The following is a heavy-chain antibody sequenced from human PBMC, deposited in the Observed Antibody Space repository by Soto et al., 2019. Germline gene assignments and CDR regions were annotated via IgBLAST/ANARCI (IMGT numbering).Heavy chain of an antibody. J-gene: IGHJ5*02. CDR1: GGSISGYY. CDR3: ARGYYYTSGYSLDH. CDR2: IYDGDSA. V-gene: IGHV4-59*01. D-gene: IGHD3-22*01. Sequence: PSETLSLTCSVSGGSISGYYWSWIRQPPGKGLEWIGYIYDGDSANYNPSLKSRVIISVDTSRNQFSLRLSSVTAADTAVYYCARGYYYTSGYSLDHWGQGTLVTVSS.